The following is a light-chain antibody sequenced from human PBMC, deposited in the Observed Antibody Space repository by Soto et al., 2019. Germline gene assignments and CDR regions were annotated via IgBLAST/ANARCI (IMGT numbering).Light chain of an antibody. CDR2: KAS. CDR3: QQYNIYWT. Sequence: DIQMTQSPSTLSASVGDRVTITCRASQSISSWLAWYQQKPGKAPKLLIYKASSLESGVPSRFSGSGSGTEFTLLISSLQPDDFATYYCQQYNIYWTFGQGTKVEIK. V-gene: IGKV1-5*03. J-gene: IGKJ1*01. CDR1: QSISSW.